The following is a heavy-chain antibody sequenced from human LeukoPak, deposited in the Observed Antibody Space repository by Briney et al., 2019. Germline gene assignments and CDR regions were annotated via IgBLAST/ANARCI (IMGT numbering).Heavy chain of an antibody. CDR3: ASASSESYYWALDY. CDR1: GFNIGSYW. Sequence: GGSLRLSCAASGFNIGSYWMNWVRQGPGKGLVWVARISSDGKSISYADSVKGRFTISRDNSKNTLYLQMDGLRAEDTAVYYCASASSESYYWALDYWGQGTLVTVSS. D-gene: IGHD3-10*01. CDR2: ISSDGKSI. V-gene: IGHV3-74*01. J-gene: IGHJ4*02.